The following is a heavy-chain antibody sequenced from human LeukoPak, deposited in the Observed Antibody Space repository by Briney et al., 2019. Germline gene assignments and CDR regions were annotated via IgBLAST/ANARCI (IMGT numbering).Heavy chain of an antibody. D-gene: IGHD6-6*01. CDR1: GFTISNYW. CDR3: VREYSSSSGRAFDI. Sequence: GGSLRLSCAASGFTISNYWMHWVRRAPGKGLLWVSRTSTDGTNTNYADSVKGRFTISRDNAKNILYLEMNSLRAEDTAVYYCVREYSSSSGRAFDIWGQGTKVTVSS. CDR2: TSTDGTNT. V-gene: IGHV3-74*01. J-gene: IGHJ3*02.